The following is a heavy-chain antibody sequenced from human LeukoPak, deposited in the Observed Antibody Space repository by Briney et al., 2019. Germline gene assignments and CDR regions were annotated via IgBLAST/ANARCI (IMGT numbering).Heavy chain of an antibody. V-gene: IGHV1-69*13. J-gene: IGHJ4*02. D-gene: IGHD5-18*01. CDR2: IIPIFGTA. Sequence: ASVKVSRKASGGTFSTYTINWVRQAPGQGLEWMGGIIPIFGTANYAQKFQDRVTITADESTSTAYMELSSLRSEDTAVYYCARGEVRSGYIYGPIDYWAQGTLVTVSS. CDR1: GGTFSTYT. CDR3: ARGEVRSGYIYGPIDY.